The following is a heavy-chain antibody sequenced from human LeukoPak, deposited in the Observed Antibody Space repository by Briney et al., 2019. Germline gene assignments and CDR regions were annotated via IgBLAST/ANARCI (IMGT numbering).Heavy chain of an antibody. V-gene: IGHV3-30*18. CDR3: AKNLVGASPSDY. J-gene: IGHJ4*02. CDR1: GFTFSSYG. Sequence: GGSLRLSCAASGFTFSSYGMHWVRQAPGKGLEWVAVISYDGSNKYYADSVKGRFTISRDNSKNTLYLQMNSLRAEDTAVYYCAKNLVGASPSDYWGQGTLVTVSS. D-gene: IGHD1-26*01. CDR2: ISYDGSNK.